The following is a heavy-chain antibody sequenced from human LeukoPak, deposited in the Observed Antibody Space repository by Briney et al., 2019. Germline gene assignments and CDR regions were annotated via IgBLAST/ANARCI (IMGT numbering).Heavy chain of an antibody. CDR2: IYYRGSA. Sequence: PSETLSLTCTVSGGSISSYYWSWLRQPPGKGLEWIGNIYYRGSANYNPSLKSRVTISVDTSKNQFSLRLSSVTAADTAVYYCARVTGYMIEDYFDYWGQGTLVTVSS. J-gene: IGHJ4*02. CDR3: ARVTGYMIEDYFDY. CDR1: GGSISSYY. V-gene: IGHV4-59*01. D-gene: IGHD3-22*01.